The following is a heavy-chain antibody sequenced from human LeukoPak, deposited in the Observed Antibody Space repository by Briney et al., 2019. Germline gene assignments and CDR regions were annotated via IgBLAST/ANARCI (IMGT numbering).Heavy chain of an antibody. CDR1: GVSISSSYSY. Sequence: SGTLSLTCTVSGVSISSSYSYWGWLGQPPGMGLEWIVSIYYTGNTYYNASLKSQVSISINTSKNQFSLKHTSVTAADTAVYDCAREQGTAMVPEYWGQGTLVTVSS. D-gene: IGHD5-18*01. CDR2: IYYTGNT. CDR3: AREQGTAMVPEY. V-gene: IGHV4-39*07. J-gene: IGHJ4*02.